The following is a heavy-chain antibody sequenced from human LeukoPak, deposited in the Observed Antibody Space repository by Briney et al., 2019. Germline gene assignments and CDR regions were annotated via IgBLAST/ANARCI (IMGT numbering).Heavy chain of an antibody. Sequence: AGGCLSLSCAASGFTFSSYAMSWVRQAPGKGLEWVSAISGSGGSTYYADSVKGRFTISRDNSKNTLYLQMNSLRAEDTAVYYCAKLAFVVVVPAADYWGQGTLVTVSS. CDR3: AKLAFVVVVPAADY. CDR1: GFTFSSYA. V-gene: IGHV3-23*01. J-gene: IGHJ4*02. CDR2: ISGSGGST. D-gene: IGHD2-2*01.